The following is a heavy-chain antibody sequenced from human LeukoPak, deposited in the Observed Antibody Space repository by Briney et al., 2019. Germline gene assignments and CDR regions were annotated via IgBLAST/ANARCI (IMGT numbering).Heavy chain of an antibody. CDR1: GGSISSSKYY. Sequence: PSETLSLTCTVSGGSISSSKYYWGWIRQPPGQGLEWIGSINLGGHTYYNPSLKSRLIMSVDTSRNQFSLRLSSVTATDTAVYYCARQVATKGEWAFGVWGQGTRVIASS. CDR2: INLGGHT. CDR3: ARQVATKGEWAFGV. J-gene: IGHJ3*01. V-gene: IGHV4-39*01. D-gene: IGHD5-12*01.